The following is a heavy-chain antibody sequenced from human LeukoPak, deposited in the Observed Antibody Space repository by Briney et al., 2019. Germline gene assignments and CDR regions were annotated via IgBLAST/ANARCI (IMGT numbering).Heavy chain of an antibody. CDR2: FSGSGGST. D-gene: IGHD5-24*01. CDR3: ARSGYNRFDY. CDR1: GFTFSSYA. Sequence: EGSLRLSCAASGFTFSSYAMSWVRQAPGKGLEWVSAFSGSGGSTYYADSVKGRFTISRDNSKNTLYLQMNSLRAEDTAVYYCARSGYNRFDYWGQGTLVTVSS. V-gene: IGHV3-23*01. J-gene: IGHJ4*02.